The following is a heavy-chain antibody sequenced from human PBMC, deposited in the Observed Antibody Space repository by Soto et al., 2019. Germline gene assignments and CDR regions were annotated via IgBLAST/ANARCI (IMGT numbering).Heavy chain of an antibody. CDR3: ASGKWLVDDFDY. CDR1: GYTFMRSG. J-gene: IGHJ4*02. D-gene: IGHD6-19*01. V-gene: IGHV1-18*01. CDR2: ISAYNGDT. Sequence: QVQLVQSGAEVKKPGASVKVSCKTSGYTFMRSGINWVREAPGQGLEWMGWISAYNGDTSYARKFQGRVIMPTDTSTRTAYMELRSLTSEDTAVYYCASGKWLVDDFDYWGQGTLVTVSS.